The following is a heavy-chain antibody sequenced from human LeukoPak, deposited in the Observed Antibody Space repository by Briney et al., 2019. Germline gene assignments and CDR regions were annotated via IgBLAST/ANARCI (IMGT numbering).Heavy chain of an antibody. D-gene: IGHD2-2*01. CDR3: ASLRYCSSTSCQDP. V-gene: IGHV3-30*04. CDR2: ISYDGSDK. Sequence: GGSLRLSCAASEFTFRSYAMHWVRQAPGKGLKWVAVISYDGSDKYYADSVKGRFTISRDNAKNSLYLQMNSLRAEDTAVYYCASLRYCSSTSCQDPWGQGTLVTVSS. J-gene: IGHJ5*02. CDR1: EFTFRSYA.